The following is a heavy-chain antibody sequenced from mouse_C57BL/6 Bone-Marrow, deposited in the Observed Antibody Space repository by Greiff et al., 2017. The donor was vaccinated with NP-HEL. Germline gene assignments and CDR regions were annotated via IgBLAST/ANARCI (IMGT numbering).Heavy chain of an antibody. Sequence: VQLQQSGAELVRPGASVKLSCTASGFNIKDDYMHWVKQRPEQGLEWIGWIDPENGDTEYASKFQGQATITADTSSNTAYLQLSSLTSEDTAVYYCTTDYGAWFAYWGQGTLVTVSA. CDR1: GFNIKDDY. D-gene: IGHD2-4*01. J-gene: IGHJ3*01. V-gene: IGHV14-4*01. CDR2: IDPENGDT. CDR3: TTDYGAWFAY.